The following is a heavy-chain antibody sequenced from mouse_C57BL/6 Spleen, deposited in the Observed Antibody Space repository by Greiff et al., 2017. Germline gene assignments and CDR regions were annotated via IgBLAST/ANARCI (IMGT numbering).Heavy chain of an antibody. D-gene: IGHD1-1*01. Sequence: AGDTNYNGKFKGKATLTADQSSSTAYMQLSSLTSEDSAVYFCARGREVTTVVAKYYFDYWGQGTTLTVSS. J-gene: IGHJ2*01. CDR3: ARGREVTTVVAKYYFDY. V-gene: IGHV1-80*01. CDR2: AGDT.